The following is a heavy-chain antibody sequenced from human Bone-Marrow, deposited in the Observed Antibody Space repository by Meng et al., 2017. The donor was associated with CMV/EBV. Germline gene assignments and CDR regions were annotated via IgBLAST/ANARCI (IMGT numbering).Heavy chain of an antibody. CDR3: AKALLDRPGRIGLVVTLSSYYYYGMDV. CDR2: ISGSGGST. V-gene: IGHV3-23*01. Sequence: GGSLRLSCAASGFTFSSYAMSWVRQAPGKGLEWVSAISGSGGSTYYADSVKGRFTISRDNSKNTLYLQMNSLRAEDTAVYYCAKALLDRPGRIGLVVTLSSYYYYGMDVWGQGTTVTGSS. CDR1: GFTFSSYA. D-gene: IGHD4-23*01. J-gene: IGHJ6*01.